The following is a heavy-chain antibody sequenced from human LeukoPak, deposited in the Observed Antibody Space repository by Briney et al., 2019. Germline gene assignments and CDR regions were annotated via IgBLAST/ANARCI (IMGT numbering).Heavy chain of an antibody. CDR3: ARASSTYYYFDY. V-gene: IGHV4-34*01. CDR1: GGSFSGYY. CDR2: INHSGST. J-gene: IGHJ4*02. D-gene: IGHD2-2*01. Sequence: SETLSLTCAVYGGSFSGYYWSWIRQPPGKGLEWIGEINHSGSTNYNPPLRSRVTISVDTSKNQFSLKLSSVTAADTAVYYCARASSTYYYFDYWGQGTLVTVSS.